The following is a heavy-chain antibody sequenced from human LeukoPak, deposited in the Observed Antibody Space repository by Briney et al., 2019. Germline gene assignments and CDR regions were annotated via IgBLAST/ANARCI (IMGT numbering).Heavy chain of an antibody. J-gene: IGHJ4*02. CDR1: GFTISSYY. CDR2: IYAGGGT. V-gene: IGHV3-66*01. Sequence: GESLRLSCAASGFTISSYYMSWVRQAPGKGLEWVSVIYAGGGTYYADSVKGRFTISRDNSKNTRSLQMNSLRAEDTAVYYCARASFWFDYTGYYFDYWGQGTLVPVSS. D-gene: IGHD3-16*01. CDR3: ARASFWFDYTGYYFDY.